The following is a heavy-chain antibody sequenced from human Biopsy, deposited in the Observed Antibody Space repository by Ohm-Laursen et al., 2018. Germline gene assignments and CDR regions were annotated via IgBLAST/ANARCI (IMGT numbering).Heavy chain of an antibody. CDR3: AFCGPVCG. CDR1: GITFTRYV. J-gene: IGHJ4*02. D-gene: IGHD2-21*01. Sequence: GSLRLSCSASGITFTRYVFSWVRQGTAMGLEWVSGISASGGDKYYADSVKGRFTISRDNPKRTVYLQVSSLRPEDTARYYCAFCGPVCGWGQGTLVTVSS. CDR2: ISASGGDK. V-gene: IGHV3-23*01.